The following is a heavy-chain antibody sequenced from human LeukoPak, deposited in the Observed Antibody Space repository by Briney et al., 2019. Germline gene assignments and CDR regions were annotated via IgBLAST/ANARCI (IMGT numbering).Heavy chain of an antibody. CDR1: GFTFSSYA. V-gene: IGHV3-23*01. Sequence: GGSLRLSRAASGFTFSSYAMSWVRQAPGKGLEWVSAISGSGGSTYYADSVKGRFTISRDNSKNTLYLQMNSLRAEDTAVYYCAKNPYSSSTHADYWGQGTLVTVSS. CDR2: ISGSGGST. CDR3: AKNPYSSSTHADY. D-gene: IGHD6-13*01. J-gene: IGHJ4*02.